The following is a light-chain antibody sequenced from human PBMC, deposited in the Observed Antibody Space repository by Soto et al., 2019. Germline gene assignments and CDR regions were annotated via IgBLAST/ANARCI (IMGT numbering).Light chain of an antibody. CDR3: QHYHGWPIT. V-gene: IGKV3-15*01. CDR2: AAS. CDR1: QNISNY. J-gene: IGKJ5*01. Sequence: ILLTQSPATLSLSPGKRASLSCKASQNISNYLIWYQQKPGQAPRLLIYAASTRAAGVPARFSGSGSGTEFTLTISSLQSEDFAVYYCQHYHGWPITFGQGTRLEIK.